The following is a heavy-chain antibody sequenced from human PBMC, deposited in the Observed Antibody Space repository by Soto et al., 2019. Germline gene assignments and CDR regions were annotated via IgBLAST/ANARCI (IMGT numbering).Heavy chain of an antibody. J-gene: IGHJ5*02. D-gene: IGHD3-16*01. CDR3: ANLGPYDAKGYAFRYNGIDP. V-gene: IGHV3-53*01. Sequence: GGSLRLSCAASGFSVSSSHMIWVRQAPGKGLEWVSVIYSGGTTYYAVSVKGRFTISRDKSKNTVYLQMDSLRTEDTAVYHFANLGPYDAKGYAFRYNGIDPGGQETWGTFSS. CDR1: GFSVSSSH. CDR2: IYSGGTT.